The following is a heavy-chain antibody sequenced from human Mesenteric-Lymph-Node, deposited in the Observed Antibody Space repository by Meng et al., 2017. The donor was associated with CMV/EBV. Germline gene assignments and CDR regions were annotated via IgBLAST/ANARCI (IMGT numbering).Heavy chain of an antibody. CDR3: AREILHYGMDV. J-gene: IGHJ6*02. CDR2: ISHDGTDK. V-gene: IGHV3-30*03. CDR1: GFTFSSHI. Sequence: GESLKISCAASGFTFSSHIIHWVRQAPGKGLEWVALISHDGTDKYYEDSVTGRFTISRDNSKNTLYLQMLSLRAEDTAVYFCAREILHYGMDVWGQGTTVTVSS.